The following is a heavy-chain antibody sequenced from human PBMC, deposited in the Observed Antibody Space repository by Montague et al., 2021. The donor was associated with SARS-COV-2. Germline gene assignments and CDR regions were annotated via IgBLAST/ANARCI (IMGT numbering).Heavy chain of an antibody. J-gene: IGHJ4*02. CDR1: GFTFSSYS. V-gene: IGHV3-21*01. CDR3: ARHVSNLRAAVDYFDY. D-gene: IGHD5/OR15-5a*01. CDR2: ISSSSYI. Sequence: SLRLSCAASGFTFSSYSMNWVRQAPGKGLEWVSSISSSSYIYYADSVKGRFTISRDNAKNSLYLQMNSLRAEDTAVYYCARHVSNLRAAVDYFDYWGQGTPVTVSS.